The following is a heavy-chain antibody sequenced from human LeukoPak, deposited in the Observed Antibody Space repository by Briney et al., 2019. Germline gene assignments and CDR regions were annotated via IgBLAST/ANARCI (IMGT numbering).Heavy chain of an antibody. V-gene: IGHV3-9*01. CDR1: GFTFDDYA. J-gene: IGHJ6*03. CDR3: ARVLRYCSGGNCYSGGLGYMDV. D-gene: IGHD2-15*01. Sequence: GGSLRLSCAASGFTFDDYAMHWVRQAPGKGLEWVSGISWNSGSIGYADSVKGRSTISRDNAKNSLFLQMNSLGAEDTAVYYCARVLRYCSGGNCYSGGLGYMDVWGKGTTVTISS. CDR2: ISWNSGSI.